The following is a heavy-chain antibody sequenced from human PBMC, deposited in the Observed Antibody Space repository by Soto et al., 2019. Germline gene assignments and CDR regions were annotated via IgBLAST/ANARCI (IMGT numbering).Heavy chain of an antibody. CDR1: GFTFSSYA. V-gene: IGHV3-30-3*01. CDR2: ISYDGSNK. CDR3: ARDRHIVVVTAIPNDYYYYGMDV. Sequence: PGGSLRLSCAASGFTFSSYAMHWVRQAPGKGLEWVAVISYDGSNKYYADSVKGRFTISRDNSKNTLYLQMNSLRAEDTAVYYCARDRHIVVVTAIPNDYYYYGMDVWGQGTTVTVSS. D-gene: IGHD2-21*02. J-gene: IGHJ6*02.